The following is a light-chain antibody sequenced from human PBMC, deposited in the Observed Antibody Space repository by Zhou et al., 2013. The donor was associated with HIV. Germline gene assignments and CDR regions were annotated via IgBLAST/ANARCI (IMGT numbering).Light chain of an antibody. CDR3: QQANSFPFT. Sequence: AIRMTQSPSSLSASTGDRVTITCRASQGISSYLAWYQQKPGKAPKLLIYAASTLQSGVPSRFSGRGSGTYFTLTISNLQPEDFATYYCQQANSFPFTFGPGTRVDV. J-gene: IGKJ3*01. CDR1: QGISSY. V-gene: IGKV1-8*01. CDR2: AAS.